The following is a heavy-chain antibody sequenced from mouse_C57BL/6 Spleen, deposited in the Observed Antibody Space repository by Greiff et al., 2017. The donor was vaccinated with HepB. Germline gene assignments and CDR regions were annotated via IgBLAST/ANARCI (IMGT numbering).Heavy chain of an antibody. CDR2: ISYDGSN. J-gene: IGHJ4*01. CDR3: ARDLYYYGSRYYYAMDY. CDR1: GYSITSGYY. Sequence: EVKLMESGPCLVKPSQSLSLTCSVTGYSITSGYYWNWIRQFPGNKLEWMGYISYDGSNNYNPSLKNRISITRDTSKNQFFLKLNSVTTEDTATYYCARDLYYYGSRYYYAMDYWGQGTSVTVSS. D-gene: IGHD1-1*01. V-gene: IGHV3-6*01.